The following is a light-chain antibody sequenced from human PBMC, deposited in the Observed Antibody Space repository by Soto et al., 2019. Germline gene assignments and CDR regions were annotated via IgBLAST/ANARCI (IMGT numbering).Light chain of an antibody. CDR1: QDISRW. CDR3: QQVDXFPLT. V-gene: IGKV1D-12*01. J-gene: IGKJ4*01. Sequence: DIQMTQSPSSVSASVGDRITITCRASQDISRWLAWYQQKPGRAPNLLIYTASTLESGVPSRFSGSGSGTDFTXTISNLQPEDFATYYCQQVDXFPLTFGGGXXXXI. CDR2: TAS.